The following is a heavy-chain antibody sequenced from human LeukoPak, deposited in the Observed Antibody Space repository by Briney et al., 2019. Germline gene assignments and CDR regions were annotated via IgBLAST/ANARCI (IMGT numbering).Heavy chain of an antibody. CDR1: GFTFSSYG. J-gene: IGHJ6*02. CDR3: AKDLGDSSSWYVYYYGMDV. V-gene: IGHV3-30*18. CDR2: ISYDGSNK. D-gene: IGHD6-13*01. Sequence: GGSLRLSCAASGFTFSSYGMHWVRQAPGKGLEWVAVISYDGSNKYYADSVKGRFTISRDNSKNTLYLQMNSLRAEDTAVYYCAKDLGDSSSWYVYYYGMDVWGQGTTVTVSS.